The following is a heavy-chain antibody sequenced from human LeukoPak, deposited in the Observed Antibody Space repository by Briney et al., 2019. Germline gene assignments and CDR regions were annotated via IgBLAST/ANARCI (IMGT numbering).Heavy chain of an antibody. CDR1: GFTVSGNY. V-gene: IGHV3-53*01. CDR3: ARDAPQVPAAGVLAS. CDR2: MYSRGDT. D-gene: IGHD6-13*01. J-gene: IGHJ5*02. Sequence: PGGSLRLSCAASGFTVSGNYMSWVRQAPGRGLEWVSVMYSRGDTYYANSVKGRFTFSRDISKNTLYLQMDGLRNEDTAMYYCARDAPQVPAAGVLASWGQGTLVIVSS.